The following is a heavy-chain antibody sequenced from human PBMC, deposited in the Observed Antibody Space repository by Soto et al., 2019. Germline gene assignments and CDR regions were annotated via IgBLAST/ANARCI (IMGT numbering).Heavy chain of an antibody. CDR1: GASITSDGYS. CDR2: IFHSGTT. V-gene: IGHV4-30-2*06. Sequence: SETLSLTCAVSGASITSDGYSWSWIRQSPGKGLEWIGYIFHSGTTQYNPSLRGRVTISVDRSKNQFSLRLNSVTAADAAVYYCARDPSHWLHPWGPGAAVPVS. CDR3: ARDPSHWLHP. J-gene: IGHJ5*02.